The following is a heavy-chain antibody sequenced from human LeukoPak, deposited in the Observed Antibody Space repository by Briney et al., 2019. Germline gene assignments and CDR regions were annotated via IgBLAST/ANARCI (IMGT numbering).Heavy chain of an antibody. CDR2: ISYDASNK. V-gene: IGHV3-30-3*01. J-gene: IGHJ3*02. Sequence: GGSLRLSCAASGFTFSAFAMHWAPQAPGKGLECVAAISYDASNKYYAVSVRGRFTISRDNSRNTLFLQMNSLRADDTAVYYCARGTTDIVAEISDAFDIWGQGTVVTVSS. D-gene: IGHD5-12*01. CDR1: GFTFSAFA. CDR3: ARGTTDIVAEISDAFDI.